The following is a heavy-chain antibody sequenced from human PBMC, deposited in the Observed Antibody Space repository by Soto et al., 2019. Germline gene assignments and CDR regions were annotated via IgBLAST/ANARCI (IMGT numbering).Heavy chain of an antibody. Sequence: QFTLKESGPTLVKPTQTLTLTCTFSGFSLSTSGVGVAWIRQSPGKALEWLALIYWDDDKRYSPSLKSRLTITKDTSKNQEVLTMTNMDPVDTATYFCAHRNPRIAASDYWGQGILVTVSS. D-gene: IGHD6-13*01. CDR3: AHRNPRIAASDY. J-gene: IGHJ4*02. CDR1: GFSLSTSGVG. CDR2: IYWDDDK. V-gene: IGHV2-5*02.